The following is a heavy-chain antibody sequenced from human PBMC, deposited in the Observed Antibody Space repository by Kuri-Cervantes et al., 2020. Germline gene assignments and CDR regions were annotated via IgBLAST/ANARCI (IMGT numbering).Heavy chain of an antibody. CDR1: GFTFSDYY. J-gene: IGHJ6*02. CDR3: AREREYQGYCSGGSCYSLGYGMDV. Sequence: GGSLRLSCAASGFTFSDYYMSWIRQAPGKGLEWVSYISSSGSTIYYADSVKGRFTISRDNAKNSLYLQMNSLRAEDTAVYYCAREREYQGYCSGGSCYSLGYGMDVWGQGTTVTVSS. V-gene: IGHV3-11*04. CDR2: ISSSGSTI. D-gene: IGHD2-15*01.